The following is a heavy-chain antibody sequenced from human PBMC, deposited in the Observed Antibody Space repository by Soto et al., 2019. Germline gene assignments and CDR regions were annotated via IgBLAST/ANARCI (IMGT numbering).Heavy chain of an antibody. D-gene: IGHD2-21*01. CDR2: IYYSGTT. V-gene: IGHV4-31*03. CDR1: GGSISSGGYY. J-gene: IGHJ6*02. Sequence: QVQLQESGPGLVKPSQTLSLTFTVSGGSISSGGYYWYWIRQQPGKGLEWIGYIYYSGTTYYNPSLTSRVTISVDTSKNQFSLKLSSVTAADTAVYYCAASCVACGGFNYYGMDVWGQGTAVTVSS. CDR3: AASCVACGGFNYYGMDV.